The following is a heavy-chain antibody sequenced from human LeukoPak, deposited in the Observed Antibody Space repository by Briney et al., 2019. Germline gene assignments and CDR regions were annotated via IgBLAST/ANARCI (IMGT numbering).Heavy chain of an antibody. D-gene: IGHD2-15*01. J-gene: IGHJ6*04. CDR1: GGTFSSYA. CDR3: VREDIVVKNYYYYGMDV. Sequence: SVKVSCKASGGTFSSYAISWVRQAPGQGLEWMGGIIPIFGTANYAQKFQGRVTITADKSTSTAYMELSSLRSEDTAVYYCVREDIVVKNYYYYGMDVWGKGTTVTVSS. V-gene: IGHV1-69*06. CDR2: IIPIFGTA.